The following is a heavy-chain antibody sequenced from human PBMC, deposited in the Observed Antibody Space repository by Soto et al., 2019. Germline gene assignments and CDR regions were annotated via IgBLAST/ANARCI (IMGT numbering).Heavy chain of an antibody. CDR2: IYPGDSDT. CDR1: GYSFTSYW. D-gene: IGHD3-3*01. Sequence: GESLKISCKGSGYSFTSYWIGWVRQMTGKGLEWMGIIYPGDSDTRYSPSFQGQVTISADKSISTAYLQMNSLRAEDTAVYYCAKEVWSGPMDVWGQGTTVTVSS. V-gene: IGHV5-51*01. CDR3: AKEVWSGPMDV. J-gene: IGHJ6*02.